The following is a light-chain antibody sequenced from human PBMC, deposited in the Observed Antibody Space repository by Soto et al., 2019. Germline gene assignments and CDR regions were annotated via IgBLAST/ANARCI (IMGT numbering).Light chain of an antibody. Sequence: EIVMTQSPATLSVSPGERATFSCRASQSVSSNLAWYQQKPGQAPRLLIYGASIRATGIPARFTGSGSGTEVTLPISSLQSEDFAVYYCQHYNNWPPWTFGQGTKVDI. CDR3: QHYNNWPPWT. V-gene: IGKV3-15*01. J-gene: IGKJ1*01. CDR1: QSVSSN. CDR2: GAS.